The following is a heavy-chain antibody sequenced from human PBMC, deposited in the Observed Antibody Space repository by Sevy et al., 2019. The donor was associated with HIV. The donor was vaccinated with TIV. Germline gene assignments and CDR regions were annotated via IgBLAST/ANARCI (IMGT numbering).Heavy chain of an antibody. CDR3: VKRTEYNGGWFID. CDR2: ISGSGETT. CDR1: GFTFSNSA. Sequence: GGSLRLSCAASGFTFSNSAMSWVRQAPGKGLEWVSTISGSGETTYYAESVKGRVTTSRDNSKNTLFLQVNSLRAEDTALYYCVKRTEYNGGWFIDWGQGTLVTVSS. J-gene: IGHJ4*02. V-gene: IGHV3-23*01. D-gene: IGHD6-19*01.